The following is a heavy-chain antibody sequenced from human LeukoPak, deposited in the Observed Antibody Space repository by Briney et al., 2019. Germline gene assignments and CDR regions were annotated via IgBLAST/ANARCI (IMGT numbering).Heavy chain of an antibody. Sequence: ASVKVSCKASGYTFTAYYMHWVRQAPGQGLEWMGWINPKSSDTNYAQKFQGRVTMTRDTSISTAYMELSRLRSDDTAVYYCAKDQSRDGYNMWDYWGQGSLVIVSS. J-gene: IGHJ4*02. CDR3: AKDQSRDGYNMWDY. CDR2: INPKSSDT. CDR1: GYTFTAYY. V-gene: IGHV1-2*02. D-gene: IGHD5-24*01.